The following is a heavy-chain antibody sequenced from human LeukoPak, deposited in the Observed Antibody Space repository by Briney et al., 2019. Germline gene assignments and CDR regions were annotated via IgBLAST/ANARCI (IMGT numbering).Heavy chain of an antibody. CDR1: GGSISSYY. D-gene: IGHD6-19*01. CDR3: ARDPDSSGWYDY. CDR2: IYTSGST. V-gene: IGHV4-4*07. Sequence: SETLSPTCTVSGGSISSYYWSWIRQPAGKGLEWIGRIYTSGSTNYNPSLKSRVTMSVDTSKNQFSLKLSSVTAADTAVYYCARDPDSSGWYDYWGQGTLVTVSS. J-gene: IGHJ4*02.